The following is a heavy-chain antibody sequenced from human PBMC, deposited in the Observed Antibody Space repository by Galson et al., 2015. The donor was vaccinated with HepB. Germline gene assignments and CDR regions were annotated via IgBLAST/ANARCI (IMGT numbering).Heavy chain of an antibody. D-gene: IGHD1-26*01. J-gene: IGHJ4*02. CDR3: ARGSYGQFDY. V-gene: IGHV3-21*01. Sequence: SLRLSCAASGFTFNSYSMNWVRQAPGKGLEWVSSLDSSGVYIFYADSVKGRFTISRDNAKNSLYLQMNSLRAGDTAVYYCARGSYGQFDYWGQGTLVTVSS. CDR2: LDSSGVYI. CDR1: GFTFNSYS.